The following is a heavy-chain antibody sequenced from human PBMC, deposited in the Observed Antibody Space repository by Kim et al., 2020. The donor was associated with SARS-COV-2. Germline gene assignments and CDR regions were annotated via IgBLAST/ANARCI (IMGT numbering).Heavy chain of an antibody. J-gene: IGHJ2*01. CDR2: IIPVFDTT. Sequence: SVKVSCKASGGTFVNYAFIWVRQAPGQGLEWMGGIIPVFDTTMYTQKLQGRVTVTADKSTSTVYMELSGLKSEDSAVYYCARGGRGFSYGYEGYFDLWGRGTLLTVSS. V-gene: IGHV1-69*06. D-gene: IGHD5-18*01. CDR3: ARGGRGFSYGYEGYFDL. CDR1: GGTFVNYA.